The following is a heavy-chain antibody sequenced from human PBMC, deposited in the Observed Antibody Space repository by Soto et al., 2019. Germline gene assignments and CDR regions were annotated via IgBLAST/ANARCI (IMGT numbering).Heavy chain of an antibody. J-gene: IGHJ4*02. V-gene: IGHV3-43D*04. CDR1: VFTFDNYV. Sequence: PGGSLRLSCAACVFTFDNYVMDWVRKAQGKGLEWVSLISWDGGRTYYADSVRGRFIVSRDSSKNSLYLQMSSLRVEDTALYYCAKDVCSGSTTSCYTRLDFWGQGALVTVSS. CDR3: AKDVCSGSTTSCYTRLDF. CDR2: ISWDGGRT. D-gene: IGHD2-2*02.